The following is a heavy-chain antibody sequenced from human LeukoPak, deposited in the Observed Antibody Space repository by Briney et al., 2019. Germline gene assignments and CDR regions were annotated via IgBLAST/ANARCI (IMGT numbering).Heavy chain of an antibody. Sequence: ASVKVSCKASGYTFSSYHMHWVRQASGQGLEWMGIVNPTSGTTSYAQKFQGRVTMTRDTSTSTVYMELSSLRSEDTAVYYCARDPCSGGSCYNWFDPWGQGTLVTVSS. J-gene: IGHJ5*02. D-gene: IGHD2-15*01. CDR1: GYTFSSYH. CDR2: VNPTSGTT. V-gene: IGHV1-46*01. CDR3: ARDPCSGGSCYNWFDP.